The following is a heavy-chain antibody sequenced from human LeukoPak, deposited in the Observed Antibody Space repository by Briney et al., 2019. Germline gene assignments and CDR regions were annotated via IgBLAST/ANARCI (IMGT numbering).Heavy chain of an antibody. Sequence: GGSLRLSCAASGFTFTSYAMNWVRQAPGKGLEWVSTIGGSDGSTYYADSVRGRFTISRDVSVNTLYLQMNSLRAEDTATYFCAKTDCGVSGRRPIPLRGQGTLVTVSP. CDR3: AKTDCGVSGRRPIPL. CDR2: IGGSDGST. V-gene: IGHV3-23*01. D-gene: IGHD2-21*01. CDR1: GFTFTSYA. J-gene: IGHJ4*02.